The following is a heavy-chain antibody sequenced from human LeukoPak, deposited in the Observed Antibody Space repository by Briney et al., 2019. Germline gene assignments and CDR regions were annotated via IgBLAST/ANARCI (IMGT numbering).Heavy chain of an antibody. V-gene: IGHV3-23*01. D-gene: IGHD5-12*01. J-gene: IGHJ4*02. CDR3: ATAVYSGYDFGY. CDR1: GFTFSSYA. Sequence: GGSLRLSCAASGFTFSSYAMSWVRQAPGKGLEWVSAISGSGGSTYYADSVKGRFTISRDNSKNTLYLQMNSLRAEDTAVYYCATAVYSGYDFGYWGQGTLVTVSS. CDR2: ISGSGGST.